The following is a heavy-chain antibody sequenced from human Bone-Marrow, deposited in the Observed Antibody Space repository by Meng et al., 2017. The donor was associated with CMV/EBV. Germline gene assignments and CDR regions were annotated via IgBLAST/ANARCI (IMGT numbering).Heavy chain of an antibody. D-gene: IGHD2-15*01. Sequence: YAFTGYGISWVQQAPGQGVEWMGWISAYNGNTNYAQKLQSRVTMTTDTSTSTAYMELRSLRSDDTAVYYCARDFYVAGVAAHNWFDPWGQGTLVTVSS. CDR3: ARDFYVAGVAAHNWFDP. J-gene: IGHJ5*02. V-gene: IGHV1-18*01. CDR2: ISAYNGNT. CDR1: YAFTGYG.